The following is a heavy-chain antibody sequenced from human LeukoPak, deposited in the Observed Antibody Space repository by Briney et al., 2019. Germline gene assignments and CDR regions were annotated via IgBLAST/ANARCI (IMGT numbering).Heavy chain of an antibody. J-gene: IGHJ4*02. CDR1: GFTFSSYG. D-gene: IGHD3-9*01. CDR3: AKARWLVDY. CDR2: IRDDGSNK. Sequence: PGGSLRLSCAASGFTFSSYGMHWVRQAPGKGLEWVAFIRDDGSNKYYADSVKGRFTISRDNSKNTLYLQMNSLRAEDTAVYYCAKARWLVDYWGQGTLVTVSS. V-gene: IGHV3-30*02.